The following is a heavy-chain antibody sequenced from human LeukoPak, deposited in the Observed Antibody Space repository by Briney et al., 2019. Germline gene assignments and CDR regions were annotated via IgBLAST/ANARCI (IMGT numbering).Heavy chain of an antibody. CDR3: ARFTGGDSSGYYED. D-gene: IGHD3-22*01. CDR2: IVYDRRSA. J-gene: IGHJ4*02. CDR1: GFSFSRHG. Sequence: GGSLRLSCAASGFSFSRHGMHWVRLAPGKGLEWVAFIVYDRRSATYADSVKGRFTISRDNSKNTVYLQMNSLRAEDTAVYCCARFTGGDSSGYYEDWGQGTLVTVSS. V-gene: IGHV3-33*01.